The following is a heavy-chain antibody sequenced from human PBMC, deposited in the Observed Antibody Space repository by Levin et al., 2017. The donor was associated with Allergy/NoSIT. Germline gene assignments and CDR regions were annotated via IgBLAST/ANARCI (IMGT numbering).Heavy chain of an antibody. Sequence: HPGGSLRLSCAASGFTFSTSDMHWVRQAPGKGLEWVSTFRDDGETTHYADSVKGRFTLSRSNSQNTLYLQMNSLRAEDKAVYYCAQGGPLRMTVVRGVIMFESWGQGTVVTVSS. D-gene: IGHD3-10*01. CDR1: GFTFSTSD. V-gene: IGHV3-23*01. J-gene: IGHJ4*02. CDR2: FRDDGETT. CDR3: AQGGPLRMTVVRGVIMFES.